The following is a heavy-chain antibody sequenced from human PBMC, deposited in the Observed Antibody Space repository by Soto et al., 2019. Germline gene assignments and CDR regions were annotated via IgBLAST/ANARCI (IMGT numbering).Heavy chain of an antibody. J-gene: IGHJ5*02. CDR1: GYTLTELS. CDR3: ALGYCSSTSCYTGGWFDP. CDR2: FDPEDGET. D-gene: IGHD2-2*02. Sequence: GASVKVSCKVSGYTLTELSMHCVRQAPGKGLEWMGGFDPEDGETIYAQKFQGRVTMTEDTSTDTAYMELSSLGSEDTAVYYCALGYCSSTSCYTGGWFDPWGQGTLVTVSS. V-gene: IGHV1-24*01.